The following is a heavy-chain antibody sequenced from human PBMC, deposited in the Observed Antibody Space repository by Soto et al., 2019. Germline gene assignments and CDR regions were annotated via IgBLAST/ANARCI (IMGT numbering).Heavy chain of an antibody. CDR2: IYSGGST. V-gene: IGHV3-53*01. Sequence: GSLRLSCAASGFIVSSNYMTWVRQAPGKGLEWVSIIYSGGSTYYADSVKGRFTISRDNSKNTLYLQMNSLRAEDTAVYYCARGYSGYDNAIDYWGQGTLVTV. D-gene: IGHD5-12*01. CDR3: ARGYSGYDNAIDY. J-gene: IGHJ4*02. CDR1: GFIVSSNY.